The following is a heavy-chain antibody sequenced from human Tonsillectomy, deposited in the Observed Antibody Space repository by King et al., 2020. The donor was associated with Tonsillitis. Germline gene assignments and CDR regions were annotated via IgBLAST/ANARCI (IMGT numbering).Heavy chain of an antibody. Sequence: QLQESGPGLVKPSETLSLTCTVSGGSISSYYWSWIRQPPGKGLEWIGYNYYSGSTNYNTSLKSRDTISVGTSKNQCSLKLSAVTAADTAVYYCARAHSSGRIFDCWGQGTLVTVSS. J-gene: IGHJ4*02. V-gene: IGHV4-59*08. CDR1: GGSISSYY. CDR3: ARAHSSGRIFDC. CDR2: NYYSGST. D-gene: IGHD6-19*01.